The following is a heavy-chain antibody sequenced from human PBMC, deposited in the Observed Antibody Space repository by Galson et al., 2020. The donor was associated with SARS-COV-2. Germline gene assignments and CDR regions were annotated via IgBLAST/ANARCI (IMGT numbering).Heavy chain of an antibody. V-gene: IGHV1-24*01. J-gene: IGHJ4*02. D-gene: IGHD3-22*01. Sequence: ASVKVSCKVSGYTLTELSMHWVRQAPGKGLEWMGGFDPEDGETIYAQKFQGRVTMTEDTSTDTAYMELSSLRSEDTAVYYCATVPQYYYDSSGYYFRDYWGQGTLVTFSS. CDR1: GYTLTELS. CDR3: ATVPQYYYDSSGYYFRDY. CDR2: FDPEDGET.